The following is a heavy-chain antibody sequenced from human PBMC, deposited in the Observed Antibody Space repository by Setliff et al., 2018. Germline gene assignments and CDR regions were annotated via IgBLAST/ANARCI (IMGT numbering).Heavy chain of an antibody. CDR1: GGAISSGDYY. CDR2: THTSGRT. J-gene: IGHJ5*02. D-gene: IGHD3-3*01. V-gene: IGHV4-61*09. CDR3: ARRVAIFGVVLFNWFDP. Sequence: SETLSLTCTVSGGAISSGDYYWTWIRQPAGKGLEWIGHTHTSGRTNYNPSLKSRVTISVDTSKNQFSLNLSSVTAEDTAVYYCARRVAIFGVVLFNWFDPWGQGTLVTVSS.